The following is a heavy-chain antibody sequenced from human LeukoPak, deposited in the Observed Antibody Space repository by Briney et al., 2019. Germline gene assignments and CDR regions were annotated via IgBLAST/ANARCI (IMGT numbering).Heavy chain of an antibody. CDR3: AKDIGGGLLEY. CDR1: GFNFGRNS. CDR2: INGDGNT. V-gene: IGHV3-43*02. Sequence: GGSLRLSCAASGFNFGRNSMHWARQVPGKGLEWLSLINGDGNTYYAASVNGRFTVSRDNSKNSPYLQMSSLRPEDTALYYCAKDIGGGLLEYWGQGTLVTVSS. D-gene: IGHD2-15*01. J-gene: IGHJ4*02.